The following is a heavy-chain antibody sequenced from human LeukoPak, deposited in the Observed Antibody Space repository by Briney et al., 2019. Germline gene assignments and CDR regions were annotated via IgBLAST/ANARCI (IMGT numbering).Heavy chain of an antibody. CDR3: ARIRGSTVAISYMDV. V-gene: IGHV3-48*04. Sequence: GGSLRLSCTASGFRFGGYSIHWVRQAPGKGLEWLSYISVSGTIHADSVMGRVTVSRDNAKNSLYLQMNSLRAEDTAVYYCARIRGSTVAISYMDVWGKGTTVTVSS. D-gene: IGHD5-12*01. J-gene: IGHJ6*03. CDR2: ISVSGT. CDR1: GFRFGGYS.